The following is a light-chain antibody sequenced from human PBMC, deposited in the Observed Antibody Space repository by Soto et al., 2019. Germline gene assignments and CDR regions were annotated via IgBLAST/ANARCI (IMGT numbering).Light chain of an antibody. J-gene: IGKJ1*01. CDR3: QQYFSFPWT. Sequence: DIVMTQSPDSLAVSLGAMATINGKSSQSVLYSSNNKNYLAWYQQRPGQPPNLLIYWASTRESGVPDRFSGSGSGTDFTLTISSLQAEDVAIYYCQQYFSFPWTFGQGTKVEIK. V-gene: IGKV4-1*01. CDR1: QSVLYSSNNKNY. CDR2: WAS.